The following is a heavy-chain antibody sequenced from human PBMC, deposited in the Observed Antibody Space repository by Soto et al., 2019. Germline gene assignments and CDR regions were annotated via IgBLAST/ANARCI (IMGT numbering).Heavy chain of an antibody. J-gene: IGHJ6*03. Sequence: GASVKVSCKASGYTFTSYDINWVRQATGQGLEWMGWMNPNSGNTGYAQKFQGRVTMTRNTSISTAYMELSSLRSEDTAVYYFARGGYYDILTGYYYYYYMDVWGKGTTGTVS. D-gene: IGHD3-9*01. CDR1: GYTFTSYD. CDR3: ARGGYYDILTGYYYYYYMDV. CDR2: MNPNSGNT. V-gene: IGHV1-8*01.